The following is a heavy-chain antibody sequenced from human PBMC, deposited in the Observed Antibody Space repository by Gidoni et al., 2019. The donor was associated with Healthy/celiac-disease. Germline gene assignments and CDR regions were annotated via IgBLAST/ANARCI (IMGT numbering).Heavy chain of an antibody. CDR2: IYYSGST. J-gene: IGHJ2*01. V-gene: IGHV4-39*07. D-gene: IGHD6-19*01. CDR3: ARAYAQGIAVAGTDWYFDL. Sequence: QLQLQESGPGLVKPSETLSLTCTVSGGSISSSSYYWGWIRQPPGKGLEWIGSIYYSGSTYYNPSLKSRVTISVDTSKNQFSLKLSSVTAADTAVYYCARAYAQGIAVAGTDWYFDLWGRGTLVTVSS. CDR1: GGSISSSSYY.